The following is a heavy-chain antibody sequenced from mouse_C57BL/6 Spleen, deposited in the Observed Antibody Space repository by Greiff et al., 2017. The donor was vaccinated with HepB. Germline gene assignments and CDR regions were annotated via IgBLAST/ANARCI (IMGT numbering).Heavy chain of an antibody. CDR2: IYPGDGDT. V-gene: IGHV1-80*01. D-gene: IGHD2-1*01. J-gene: IGHJ2*01. Sequence: VQLQQSGSELVKPGASVKISCKASGYAFSSYWMNWVKQRPGKGLEWIGQIYPGDGDTNYNGKFKGKATLTADKSSSTAYMQLSSLTSEDSAVYFCARGDYGNYLYYFDYLGQGTTLTVSS. CDR1: GYAFSSYW. CDR3: ARGDYGNYLYYFDY.